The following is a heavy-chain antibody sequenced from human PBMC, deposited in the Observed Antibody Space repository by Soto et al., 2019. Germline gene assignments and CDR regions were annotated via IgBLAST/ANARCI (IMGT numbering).Heavy chain of an antibody. V-gene: IGHV3-9*01. Sequence: EVQLVESGGGLVQPGRSLRLSCVASGLTFDDYAMHWVRQAPGKGLEWVSGISWNSGTFGYADSVKGRFSISRDNAKNSIYLQMHSLRVEDTALYYCSRERVGMSMFGGLEHWGQGTMVTVSS. J-gene: IGHJ4*02. CDR3: SRERVGMSMFGGLEH. CDR2: ISWNSGTF. CDR1: GLTFDDYA. D-gene: IGHD3-16*01.